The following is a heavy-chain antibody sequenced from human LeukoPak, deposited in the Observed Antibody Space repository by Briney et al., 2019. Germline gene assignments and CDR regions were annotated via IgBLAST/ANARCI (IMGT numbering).Heavy chain of an antibody. CDR2: INPNSGGT. J-gene: IGHJ5*02. V-gene: IGHV1-2*02. D-gene: IGHD6-13*01. CDR1: GYTFTGYY. Sequence: ASVKVSCKASGYTFTGYYMHWVRQAPGQGLEWMGWINPNSGGTNYAQKFQGRVTMTRDTSISTAYMELSRLRSDDTAVYYCARDVGYSSSWYFWFDPWGQGTLVTVSS. CDR3: ARDVGYSSSWYFWFDP.